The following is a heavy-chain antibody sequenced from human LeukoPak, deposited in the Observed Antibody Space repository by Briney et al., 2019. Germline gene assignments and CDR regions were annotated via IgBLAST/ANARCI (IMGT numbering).Heavy chain of an antibody. J-gene: IGHJ4*02. V-gene: IGHV3-23*01. D-gene: IGHD3-3*01. CDR3: TQTYYDFWTNY. Sequence: GRSLRLSCAASGFTFSSYAMSWVRQAPGKGLEWVSAISGSGGSTYYADSVKGRFTISRDNSKNTLYLQMNSLRAEDTAVYYCTQTYYDFWTNYWGQGTLVTVSS. CDR1: GFTFSSYA. CDR2: ISGSGGST.